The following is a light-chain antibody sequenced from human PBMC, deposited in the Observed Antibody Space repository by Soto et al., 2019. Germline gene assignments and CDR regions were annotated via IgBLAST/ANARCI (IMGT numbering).Light chain of an antibody. Sequence: DIQMTQSPSSLSASVGDRVTITCRTSQTINNYLNWYQQKPGKAPKLLISAASTLQSGVPSRFSGSGSGTDFTLTISSLQPDDFATYYCQHYNSYSEAFGQGTKVDIK. CDR3: QHYNSYSEA. V-gene: IGKV1-39*01. CDR2: AAS. CDR1: QTINNY. J-gene: IGKJ1*01.